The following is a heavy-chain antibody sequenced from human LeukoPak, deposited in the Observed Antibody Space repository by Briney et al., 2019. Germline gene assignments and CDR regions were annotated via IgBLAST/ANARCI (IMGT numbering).Heavy chain of an antibody. CDR2: ISGLGDDT. CDR3: TRGYVGIDY. D-gene: IGHD5-12*01. J-gene: IGHJ4*02. Sequence: GGSLRLSCAASGLTFSNHAMTWDRQAPGKGLEWVSTISGLGDDTYYVDSVKGRFTISRDNAKNTLFLQMNSLRAEDTAVYYCTRGYVGIDYWGQGTLVTVSS. CDR1: GLTFSNHA. V-gene: IGHV3-23*01.